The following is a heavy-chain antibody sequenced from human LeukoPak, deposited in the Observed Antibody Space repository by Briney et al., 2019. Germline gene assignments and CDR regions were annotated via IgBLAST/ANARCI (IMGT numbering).Heavy chain of an antibody. CDR3: ARREASANFDY. Sequence: GESLKISCKASGYTFSNYWIGWVRQMPGKGLEWMGIIYSGDSDARYSPSFQGQVTFSVDTSISTVYLQWTYLKASDSAMYYCARREASANFDYWGQGTLVTVSS. D-gene: IGHD2-15*01. CDR1: GYTFSNYW. CDR2: IYSGDSDA. J-gene: IGHJ4*02. V-gene: IGHV5-51*01.